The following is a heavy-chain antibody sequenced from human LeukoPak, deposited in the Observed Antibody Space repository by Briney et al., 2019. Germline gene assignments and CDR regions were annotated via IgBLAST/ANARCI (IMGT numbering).Heavy chain of an antibody. CDR3: ARQAFGVFDY. J-gene: IGHJ4*02. CDR2: IYYSGST. CDR1: GGSISSSSYY. V-gene: IGHV4-61*05. Sequence: SETLSLTRTVSGGSISSSSYYWGWIRQPPGKGLEWIGYIYYSGSTNYNPSLKSRVTISVDTSKNQFSLKLSSVTAADTAVYYCARQAFGVFDYWGQGTLVTVSS. D-gene: IGHD3-10*01.